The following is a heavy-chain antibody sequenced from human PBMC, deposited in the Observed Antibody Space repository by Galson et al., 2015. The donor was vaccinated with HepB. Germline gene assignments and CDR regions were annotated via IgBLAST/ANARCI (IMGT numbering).Heavy chain of an antibody. V-gene: IGHV1-69*02. CDR3: ARGMAAAEAFYYYYYGMDV. D-gene: IGHD6-13*01. J-gene: IGHJ6*02. CDR1: GGTFSSYT. CDR2: IIPILGIA. Sequence: SVKVSCKASGGTFSSYTISWVRQAPGQGLEWMGRIIPILGIANYAQKFQGRVTITADKSTSTAYMELSSLRSGDTAVYYCARGMAAAEAFYYYYYGMDVWGQGTTVTVSS.